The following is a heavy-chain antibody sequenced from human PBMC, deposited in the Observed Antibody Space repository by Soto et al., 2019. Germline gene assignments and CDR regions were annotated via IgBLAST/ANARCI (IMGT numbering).Heavy chain of an antibody. CDR2: IYYSGST. Sequence: PSETLSLTCTVSGGSISSSSYYWGWIRQPPGKGLEWIGSIYYSGSTYYNPSLKSRVTISVDTSKNQFSLKLSSVTAADTAVYYCARHAICSSTSCRTPFNWFDPWGQGTLVTVSS. CDR1: GGSISSSSYY. D-gene: IGHD2-2*01. V-gene: IGHV4-39*01. CDR3: ARHAICSSTSCRTPFNWFDP. J-gene: IGHJ5*02.